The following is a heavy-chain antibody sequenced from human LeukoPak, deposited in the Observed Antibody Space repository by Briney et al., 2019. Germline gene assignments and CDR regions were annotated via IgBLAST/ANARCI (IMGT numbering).Heavy chain of an antibody. J-gene: IGHJ4*02. D-gene: IGHD6-13*01. Sequence: GGSLRLSCAASGFTFSSYALHWVRQAPGKGLEWVAVISDDGRNKNYADSVKGRFTISRDNSNNTLYLQMNSLRAEDTGVYYCAKDRETTASGTFDYWGQGTLVTVSS. CDR3: AKDRETTASGTFDY. CDR1: GFTFSSYA. V-gene: IGHV3-30*18. CDR2: ISDDGRNK.